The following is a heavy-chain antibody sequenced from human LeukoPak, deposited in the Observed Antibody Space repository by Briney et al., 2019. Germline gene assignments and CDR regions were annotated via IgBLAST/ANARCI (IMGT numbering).Heavy chain of an antibody. V-gene: IGHV1-2*02. D-gene: IGHD2-2*01. CDR1: GYPFTGYY. Sequence: ASVKVSCKASGYPFTGYYMHWVRQAPGQGLEWMGWINPNSGGTNYAQKFQGRVTMTRDTSISTAYMELSRMRSDDTAVYYCARVNPAPYYYYMDVWGKGTTVTVSS. CDR3: ARVNPAPYYYYMDV. J-gene: IGHJ6*03. CDR2: INPNSGGT.